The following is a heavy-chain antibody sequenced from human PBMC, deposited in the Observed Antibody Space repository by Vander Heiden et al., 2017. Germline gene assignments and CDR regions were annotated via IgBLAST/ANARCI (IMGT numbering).Heavy chain of an antibody. V-gene: IGHV3-30-3*01. CDR3: AREDKYYDSSGYYFPQYLFDY. Sequence: QVQLVESGGGVVQPGRSLRLSCAAAGFTFSSYTLHWVRQAPGKGLEWVAVISNDGSNKYYADSVKGRFTISRDNSKNTLYVQMNSLRAEDTAVYYCAREDKYYDSSGYYFPQYLFDYWGQGTMVTVSS. CDR1: GFTFSSYT. J-gene: IGHJ4*02. CDR2: ISNDGSNK. D-gene: IGHD3-22*01.